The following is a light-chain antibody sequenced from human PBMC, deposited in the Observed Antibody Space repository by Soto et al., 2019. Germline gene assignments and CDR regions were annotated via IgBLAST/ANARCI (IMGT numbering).Light chain of an antibody. CDR2: GAS. J-gene: IGKJ1*01. CDR3: QQYNNWPRT. Sequence: EIVMAQSPATLSVSPGDTATLSCRASQTVSSNLAWYQQKPGQAPRLLIYGASTRATGIPARFSGGGSGTDFTLTISSLQSEDFAVYYCQQYNNWPRTFGQGTKVEIK. V-gene: IGKV3D-15*01. CDR1: QTVSSN.